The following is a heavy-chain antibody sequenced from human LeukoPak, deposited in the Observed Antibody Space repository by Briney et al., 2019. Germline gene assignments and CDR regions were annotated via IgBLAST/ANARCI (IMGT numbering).Heavy chain of an antibody. D-gene: IGHD6-6*01. CDR2: ISSSGSYI. Sequence: GGSLRLSXAASGFTLRSYSMNWVRQAPGKGLEWVSCISSSGSYIYYADSVKGRFTISRDNAKNSLYLQMNNLRAEDTAVYYCARDEYASSPGYFDYWGQGTLLTVSS. V-gene: IGHV3-21*01. CDR1: GFTLRSYS. CDR3: ARDEYASSPGYFDY. J-gene: IGHJ4*02.